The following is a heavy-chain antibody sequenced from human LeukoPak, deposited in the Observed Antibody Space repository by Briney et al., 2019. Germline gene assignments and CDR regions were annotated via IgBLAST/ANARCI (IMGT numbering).Heavy chain of an antibody. V-gene: IGHV3-64D*09. CDR3: VKDGLGTYYYDSSGYYGPRDFDY. CDR2: ISSNGGGT. Sequence: GGSLRLSCSASGFTFSSYAMHWVRQAPGKGLEYVSAISSNGGGTYYADSVKGRFTISRDNSKNTLYLQMSSLRAEDTAVYYCVKDGLGTYYYDSSGYYGPRDFDYWGQGTLVTVSS. CDR1: GFTFSSYA. J-gene: IGHJ4*02. D-gene: IGHD3-22*01.